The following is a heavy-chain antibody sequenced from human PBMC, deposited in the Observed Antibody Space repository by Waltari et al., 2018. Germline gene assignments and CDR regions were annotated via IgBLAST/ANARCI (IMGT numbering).Heavy chain of an antibody. J-gene: IGHJ4*02. V-gene: IGHV1-69*01. CDR2: IIPSCGTA. CDR1: GGTFSSYA. Sequence: QVQLVQSGAEVKKPGSSVKVSCKASGGTFSSYAISWVRQAPGQGLEWMGGIIPSCGTANYAQKVQGTVTITADESTSTAYMELSSLRSEDTAVYYCARDGRDGRTFDYWGQGTLVTVSS. CDR3: ARDGRDGRTFDY.